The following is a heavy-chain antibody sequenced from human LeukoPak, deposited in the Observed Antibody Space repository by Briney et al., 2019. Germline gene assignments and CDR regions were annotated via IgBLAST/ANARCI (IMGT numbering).Heavy chain of an antibody. Sequence: PGRSLRLSCAASGFTFDDYAMHWVRQAPGKGLEWVSGISWNSGSIGYADSVKGRFTISRDNAKNSLYLQMNSLRAEDTAVYYCARVRVGSYGEFDYWGQGTLVTVSS. D-gene: IGHD5-18*01. J-gene: IGHJ4*02. CDR2: ISWNSGSI. CDR3: ARVRVGSYGEFDY. CDR1: GFTFDDYA. V-gene: IGHV3-9*01.